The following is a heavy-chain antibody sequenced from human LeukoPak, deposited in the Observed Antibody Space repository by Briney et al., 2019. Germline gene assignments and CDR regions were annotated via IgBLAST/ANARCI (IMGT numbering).Heavy chain of an antibody. CDR1: GYTFIDYY. CDR2: INPKSGGT. D-gene: IGHD3-10*01. V-gene: IGHV1-2*02. Sequence: ASVKVSCKASGYTFIDYYMHWVRQAPGQGLEWMGWINPKSGGTNYAQKFQGRVTMTWDTSINTAYMELSRLRSDDTAVYYCARGRTLVRGIIIRGDYWGQGTLATVSS. J-gene: IGHJ4*02. CDR3: ARGRTLVRGIIIRGDY.